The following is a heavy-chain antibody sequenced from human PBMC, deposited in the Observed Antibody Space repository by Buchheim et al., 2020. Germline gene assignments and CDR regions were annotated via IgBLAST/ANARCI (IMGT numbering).Heavy chain of an antibody. J-gene: IGHJ4*02. Sequence: QVQLVESGGGVVQPGRSLRLSCAASGFTFSSYGMHWVRQAPGKGLEWVAFIRYDGSNKYYADSVKGRFTISRDTSKNTPYLQMNSLRAEDTAVYYCAKGSTTMVRGVIIAPPDYWGQGTL. V-gene: IGHV3-30*02. CDR3: AKGSTTMVRGVIIAPPDY. CDR2: IRYDGSNK. CDR1: GFTFSSYG. D-gene: IGHD3-10*01.